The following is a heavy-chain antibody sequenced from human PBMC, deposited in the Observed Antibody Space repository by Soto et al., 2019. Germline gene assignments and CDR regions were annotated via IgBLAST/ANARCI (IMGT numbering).Heavy chain of an antibody. CDR3: AKLVDKSLDDY. J-gene: IGHJ4*02. D-gene: IGHD3-16*01. Sequence: LRLSCVASGFTFSTSDMHWVRQAPGQGLEWVAVVSYDERNIYYADSVKGRFSVSRDNSKNTLFLHMNSLRAEDTAVYFCAKLVDKSLDDYWGQGALVTV. CDR1: GFTFSTSD. CDR2: VSYDERNI. V-gene: IGHV3-30*18.